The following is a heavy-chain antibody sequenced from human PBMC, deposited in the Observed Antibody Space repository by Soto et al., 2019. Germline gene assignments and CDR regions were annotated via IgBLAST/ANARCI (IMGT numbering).Heavy chain of an antibody. CDR3: ASSNISAAGFYYYGMDV. CDR2: NYFSGST. Sequence: QVQLQESGPGLVKPSETLSLTCTVAGVSISSYYWSWSRQPPGKGLEWIGYNYFSGSTNNNPSLKSRVTISVDTSKTPFCLKLSSVTAADTAVYYCASSNISAAGFYYYGMDVWGRGTTVTVSS. D-gene: IGHD6-13*01. V-gene: IGHV4-59*01. CDR1: GVSISSYY. J-gene: IGHJ6*02.